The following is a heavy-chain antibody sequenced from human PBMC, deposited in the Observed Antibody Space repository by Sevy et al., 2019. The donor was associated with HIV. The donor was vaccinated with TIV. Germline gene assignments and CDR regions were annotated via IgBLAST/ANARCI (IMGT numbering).Heavy chain of an antibody. CDR3: ARYRVAGNFDY. V-gene: IGHV4-34*01. CDR2: INHSGST. CDR1: GGSFSGYY. Sequence: SETLSLTCAVYGGSFSGYYWSWIRQPPGKGLEWIGEINHSGSTNYNPSLKSRVTISVDTSKIQFSPKLSSVTAADTAVYYCARYRVAGNFDYWGQGTLVTLSS. J-gene: IGHJ4*02. D-gene: IGHD6-19*01.